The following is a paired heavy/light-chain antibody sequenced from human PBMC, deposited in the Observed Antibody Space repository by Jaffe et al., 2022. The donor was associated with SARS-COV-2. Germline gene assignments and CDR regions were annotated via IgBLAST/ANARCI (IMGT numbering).Heavy chain of an antibody. J-gene: IGHJ6*02. Sequence: QVQLQESGPGLVKPSQTVSLTCTVSGGSISSDNYSWTWIRQPAGKGLEWIGRVHTSGDTNYNSSLKSRVTISLDTSKNQFSLKLSSVTAADTAIYYCARGSGSWYSPHMDVWGQGTTVTVSS. D-gene: IGHD6-13*01. CDR3: ARGSGSWYSPHMDV. V-gene: IGHV4-61*02. CDR1: GGSISSDNYS. CDR2: VHTSGDT.
Light chain of an antibody. V-gene: IGLV2-8*01. J-gene: IGLJ2*01. Sequence: QSALTQPPSASGSPGQSVTISCTGTSSDVGAYNYVSWYQQHPGKAPKLMIFEVNKRPSGVPHRFSGSKSGNTASLTVSGLQAEDEADYYCSSYAGSNIFVVFGGGTKLTVL. CDR3: SSYAGSNIFVV. CDR2: EVN. CDR1: SSDVGAYNY.